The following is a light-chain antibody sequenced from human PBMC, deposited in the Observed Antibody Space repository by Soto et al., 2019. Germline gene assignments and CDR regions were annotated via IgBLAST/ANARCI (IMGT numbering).Light chain of an antibody. J-gene: IGLJ1*01. CDR1: SSNIGNNY. Sequence: QSVLTQPPSVSAAPGQRVTISCSGSSSNIGNNYVSWYQQLPGTAPKLLIYDNNKRPSGIPDRFSGSKSGTSATLGITGLQTGDEADYYCATWDSSLSAYVFGTGTQLTVL. CDR3: ATWDSSLSAYV. CDR2: DNN. V-gene: IGLV1-51*01.